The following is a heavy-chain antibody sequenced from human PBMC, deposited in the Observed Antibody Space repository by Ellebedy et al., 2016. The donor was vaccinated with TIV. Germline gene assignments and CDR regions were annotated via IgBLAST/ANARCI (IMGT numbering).Heavy chain of an antibody. D-gene: IGHD1-26*01. CDR2: ISGSGGST. V-gene: IGHV3-23*01. CDR1: GFTFSSYA. J-gene: IGHJ4*02. CDR3: ARAHGSEVGGSYSF. Sequence: GESLKISXAASGFTFSSYAMSWVRQAPGKGLEWVSAISGSGGSTYYADSVKGRFTISRDNAKNTVYLLMNSLRAEDTALYYCARAHGSEVGGSYSFWGQGTLVTVSS.